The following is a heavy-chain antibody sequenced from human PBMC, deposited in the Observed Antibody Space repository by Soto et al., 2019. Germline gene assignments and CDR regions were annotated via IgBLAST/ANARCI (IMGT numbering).Heavy chain of an antibody. CDR2: INHSGST. D-gene: IGHD2-2*01. J-gene: IGHJ4*02. V-gene: IGHV4-34*01. CDR1: GGSFSGYY. CDR3: ARGGGYCSSTSCSPPGPYFDY. Sequence: SETLSLTCAVYGGSFSGYYWSWIRQPPGKGLEWIGEINHSGSTNYNPSLKSRVTISVDTSKNQFSLKLSSVTAADTAVYYCARGGGYCSSTSCSPPGPYFDYWGQGTLVTVSS.